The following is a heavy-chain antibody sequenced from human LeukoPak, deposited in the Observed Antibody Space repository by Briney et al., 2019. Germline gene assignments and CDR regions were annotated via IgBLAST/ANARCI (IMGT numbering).Heavy chain of an antibody. CDR3: VRQGLEMTGGRWFDP. CDR2: VSYTGST. J-gene: IGHJ5*02. Sequence: SETLSLTCTVSGDSISSSTYYWGWIRQPPGKGLEWLGNVSYTGSTYYNPSLKTRPIFSVDTSKTQFSLRLPSVTAADTPFYYCVRQGLEMTGGRWFDPWGQGTLVTVSS. CDR1: GDSISSSTYY. D-gene: IGHD2-8*02. V-gene: IGHV4-39*01.